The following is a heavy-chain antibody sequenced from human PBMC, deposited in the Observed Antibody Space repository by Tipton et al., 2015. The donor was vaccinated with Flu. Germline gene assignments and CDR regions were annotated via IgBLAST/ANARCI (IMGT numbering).Heavy chain of an antibody. D-gene: IGHD3-10*01. Sequence: TLSLTCTVSGVSISSSSYYWVWIPQPPGKGLEWFGSIYYSGSTHYNPSLKSRVTIPVDTSKNQFSLKLSSVTAADTAVYYCARVEIYYGSGSYAADPYNWFDPWGQGTLVTVSS. J-gene: IGHJ5*02. CDR1: GVSISSSSYY. V-gene: IGHV4-39*07. CDR2: IYYSGST. CDR3: ARVEIYYGSGSYAADPYNWFDP.